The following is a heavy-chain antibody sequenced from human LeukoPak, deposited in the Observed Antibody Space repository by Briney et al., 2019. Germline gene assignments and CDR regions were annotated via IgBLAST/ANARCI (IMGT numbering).Heavy chain of an antibody. CDR2: IYNSGSI. Sequence: PSQTLSLTCTASGGSISSGGYYWSWIRQHPGKGLEWIGYIYNSGSIYYNPSLKSRVTISVDTSKNLFSLKLSSVTAADTAVYYCARVYGPRYCRSMSCYADYWGQGTLVTVSS. J-gene: IGHJ4*02. V-gene: IGHV4-31*03. CDR3: ARVYGPRYCRSMSCYADY. CDR1: GGSISSGGYY. D-gene: IGHD2-2*01.